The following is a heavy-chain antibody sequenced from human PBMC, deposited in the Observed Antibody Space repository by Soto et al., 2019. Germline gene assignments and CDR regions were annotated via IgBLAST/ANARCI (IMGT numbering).Heavy chain of an antibody. CDR1: GFTFSSYA. CDR2: ISGSGGST. D-gene: IGHD6-13*01. J-gene: IGHJ4*02. CDR3: AKDRPSRMGSSWYFDFDY. V-gene: IGHV3-23*01. Sequence: GGSLRLSCAASGFTFSSYAMSWVRQAPGKGLEWVSAISGSGGSTYYADSVKGRFTISRDNSKNTLYLQMNSLRAEDTAVYYCAKDRPSRMGSSWYFDFDYWGQGTLVTVSS.